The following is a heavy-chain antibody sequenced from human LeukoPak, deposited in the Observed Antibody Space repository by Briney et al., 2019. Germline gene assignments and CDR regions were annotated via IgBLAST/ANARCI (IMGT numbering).Heavy chain of an antibody. D-gene: IGHD2-15*01. CDR1: GFTFSSYG. J-gene: IGHJ4*02. CDR2: INWNGGST. V-gene: IGHV3-20*01. Sequence: GGSLRLSCAASGFTFSSYGMSWVRQAPGKGLECVSGINWNGGSTGYADSVKGRFTISRDDAKNSLYLQMNSLRAEDTALYHCAREGCSGGSCYWTADDYWGQGTLVTVSS. CDR3: AREGCSGGSCYWTADDY.